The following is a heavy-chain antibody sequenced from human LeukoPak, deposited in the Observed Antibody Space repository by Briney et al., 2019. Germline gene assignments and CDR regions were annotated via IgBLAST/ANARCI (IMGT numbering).Heavy chain of an antibody. CDR1: GFPFDNYG. J-gene: IGHJ4*02. CDR2: ITWNGGIT. V-gene: IGHV3-20*04. Sequence: GGSLRLSCAASGFPFDNYGMAWVRQAPGKGLEWVSGITWNGGITAYADSVKGRFTISRDNAKNSVYLQMNSLRAEDTALYYCARDGPVAGVELDQWDQGTLVIVSS. D-gene: IGHD6-19*01. CDR3: ARDGPVAGVELDQ.